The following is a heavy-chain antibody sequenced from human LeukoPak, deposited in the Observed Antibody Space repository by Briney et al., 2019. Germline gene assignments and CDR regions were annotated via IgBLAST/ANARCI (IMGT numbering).Heavy chain of an antibody. CDR2: IYYSGST. J-gene: IGHJ6*02. CDR1: GASINYYY. CDR3: ARLGRGSGSYFYYYAMDV. V-gene: IGHV4-59*08. Sequence: PSETLSLTCTVSGASINYYYWSWIRQSPGKGLEWIGYIYYSGSTKYNPSLKSRVTISVDRSKNQFSLKLTSVTAADTAVYYCARLGRGSGSYFYYYAMDVWGQGTTVTVSS. D-gene: IGHD3-10*01.